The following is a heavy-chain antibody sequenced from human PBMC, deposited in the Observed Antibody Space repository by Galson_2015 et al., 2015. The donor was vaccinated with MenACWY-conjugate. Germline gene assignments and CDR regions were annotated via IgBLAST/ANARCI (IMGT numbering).Heavy chain of an antibody. J-gene: IGHJ4*02. D-gene: IGHD5-12*01. Sequence: PALVKPTQTLTLTCTVSGFSLSNGGLGVSWIRQPPGGPLEWLEHIYSPDETSYNTSLTTTLTISNDTSTSQVVLTMSNVDPVDTATYFCARMYGGWLRHDYWGQGTLVTVSS. CDR1: GFSLSNGGLG. V-gene: IGHV2-26*01. CDR2: IYSPDET. CDR3: ARMYGGWLRHDY.